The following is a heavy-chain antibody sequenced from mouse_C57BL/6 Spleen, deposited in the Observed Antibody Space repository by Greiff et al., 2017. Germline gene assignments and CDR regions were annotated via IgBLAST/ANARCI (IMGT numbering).Heavy chain of an antibody. Sequence: QVQLQQSGAELVRPGTSVKMSCKASGYTFTNYWIGWAKQRPGHGLEWIGDIYPGGGYTNYNEKFKGKATLTADKSSSAAYMQLSSLTSEDSAIYYCARGYGSSLWFAYWGQGTLVTVSA. V-gene: IGHV1-63*01. CDR3: ARGYGSSLWFAY. CDR1: GYTFTNYW. CDR2: IYPGGGYT. D-gene: IGHD1-1*01. J-gene: IGHJ3*01.